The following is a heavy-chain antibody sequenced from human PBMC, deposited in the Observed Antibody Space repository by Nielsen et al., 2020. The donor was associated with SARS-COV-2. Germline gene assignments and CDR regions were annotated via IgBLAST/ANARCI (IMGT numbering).Heavy chain of an antibody. CDR2: INPSGGST. CDR1: GYTFTSYY. D-gene: IGHD3-16*02. V-gene: IGHV1-46*01. CDR3: ARVTMITFGGVIVTDYYYMDV. J-gene: IGHJ6*03. Sequence: ASVKVSCKASGYTFTSYYMHWVRQAPGQGLEWMGVINPSGGSTNYAQKFQGRVTMTRDTSTSTAYMELSSLRSEDTAVYYCARVTMITFGGVIVTDYYYMDVWGKGTTVTVSS.